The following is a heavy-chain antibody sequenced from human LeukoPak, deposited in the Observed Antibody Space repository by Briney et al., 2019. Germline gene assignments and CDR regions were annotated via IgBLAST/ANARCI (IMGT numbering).Heavy chain of an antibody. CDR2: IYYSGST. V-gene: IGHV4-59*01. CDR1: GGSISSYY. CDR3: ARGLLDGYTHPAAFDI. D-gene: IGHD5-24*01. Sequence: PSETLSLTCTVSGGSISSYYWSWIRQPPGKELEWIGYIYYSGSTNSHPSLKSRVTISVDTSKNQFSLKLSSVTAADTAVYYCARGLLDGYTHPAAFDIWGQGTMVTVSS. J-gene: IGHJ3*02.